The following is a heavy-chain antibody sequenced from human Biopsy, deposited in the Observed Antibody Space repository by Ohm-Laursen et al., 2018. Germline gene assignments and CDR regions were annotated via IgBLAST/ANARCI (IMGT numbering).Heavy chain of an antibody. J-gene: IGHJ6*02. CDR1: GYMFYSYG. D-gene: IGHD3-10*01. CDR3: ARDRHHAAGSYAGMDV. V-gene: IGHV1-18*01. Sequence: GASVKVSCKASGYMFYSYGVSWVRLAPGQGPEWMGWISGYNGNTNYPQSLQGRVTLTTDASSSTAYMELRGLRSDDTAVYYCARDRHHAAGSYAGMDVWGQGTTVTVS. CDR2: ISGYNGNT.